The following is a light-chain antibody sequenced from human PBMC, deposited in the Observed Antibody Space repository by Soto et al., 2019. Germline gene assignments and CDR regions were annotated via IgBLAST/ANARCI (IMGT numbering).Light chain of an antibody. Sequence: EIVLTQSPATLSLSPGERATLSCRASQSVSSYLAWYQQKPGQAPRLLIYDASNRATGIPARFSGSGSGTHCTLTISRLYPEDFAVYYCQQRSNWPPPFGGGTKVEIK. J-gene: IGKJ4*01. V-gene: IGKV3-11*01. CDR1: QSVSSY. CDR2: DAS. CDR3: QQRSNWPPP.